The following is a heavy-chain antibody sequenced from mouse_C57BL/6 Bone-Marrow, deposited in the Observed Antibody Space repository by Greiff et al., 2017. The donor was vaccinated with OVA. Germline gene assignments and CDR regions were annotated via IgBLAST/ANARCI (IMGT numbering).Heavy chain of an antibody. CDR1: GYTFTSYW. V-gene: IGHV1-61*01. Sequence: QVQLKQPGAELVRPGSSVKLSCKASGYTFTSYWMDWVKQRPGQGLEWIGNIYPSDSETHYNQKFKDKATLTVDKSSSTAYMQLSSLTSEDSAVYYCARSGTGTKYYYAMDYWGQGTSVTVSS. J-gene: IGHJ4*01. D-gene: IGHD4-1*01. CDR3: ARSGTGTKYYYAMDY. CDR2: IYPSDSET.